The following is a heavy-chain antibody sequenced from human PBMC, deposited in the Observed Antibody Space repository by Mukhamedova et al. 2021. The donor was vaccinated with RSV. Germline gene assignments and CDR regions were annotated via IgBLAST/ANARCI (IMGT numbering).Heavy chain of an antibody. CDR3: AKDQDYASGSSYLIYFDP. J-gene: IGHJ5*02. D-gene: IGHD3-10*01. Sequence: GLEWVSGISGGGSDTYYADSVKGRFTISRDNSKNTLYLQMNTLRAEDTAVYYCAKDQDYASGSSYLIYFDPWGQGTLVTAS. CDR2: ISGGGSDT. V-gene: IGHV3-23*01.